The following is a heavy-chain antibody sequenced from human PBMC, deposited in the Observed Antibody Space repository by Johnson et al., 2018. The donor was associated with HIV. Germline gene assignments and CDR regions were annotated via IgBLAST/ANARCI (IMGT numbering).Heavy chain of an antibody. CDR1: GFIFSSYG. J-gene: IGHJ3*02. Sequence: QVQLVESGGGLVQPGGSLRLSCAASGFIFSSYGMHWVRQAPGKGLEWVAFIRYDGSNKYYADSVKGRFTISSDNSKNTLYLQMNSLRVEDTAVYYCAGSRGYGSGTDDAFDIWGQGTMVTVSS. D-gene: IGHD3-10*01. CDR2: IRYDGSNK. V-gene: IGHV3-30*02. CDR3: AGSRGYGSGTDDAFDI.